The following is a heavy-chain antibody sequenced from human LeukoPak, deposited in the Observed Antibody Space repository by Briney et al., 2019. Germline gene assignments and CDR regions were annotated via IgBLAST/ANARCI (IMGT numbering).Heavy chain of an antibody. V-gene: IGHV1-8*01. J-gene: IGHJ4*02. CDR1: GYTFTSYD. D-gene: IGHD6-13*01. Sequence: ASVKVSCKASGYTFTSYDINWVRQATGQGLEWMGWMNPNSGNTGYAQKFQGRVAMTRNTSTSTAYMELSSLRSEDTAVYYCARAQSIAAADHFDCWGQGTLVTVSS. CDR3: ARAQSIAAADHFDC. CDR2: MNPNSGNT.